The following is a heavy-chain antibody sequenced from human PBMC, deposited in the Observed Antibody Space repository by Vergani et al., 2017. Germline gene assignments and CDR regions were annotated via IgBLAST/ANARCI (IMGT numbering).Heavy chain of an antibody. J-gene: IGHJ5*02. Sequence: QVQLQESGPGLVKPSQTLSLTCTVSGGSISSGDYYWSWIRQPPGKGLEWIGDIYYSGSTYYNPSLKSRVTISVDTSKNQFSLRLSSVTAADTAVYYCAKFRSDYSVRGGFDPWGQGTLVTVSS. D-gene: IGHD4-11*01. CDR2: IYYSGST. CDR1: GGSISSGDYY. CDR3: AKFRSDYSVRGGFDP. V-gene: IGHV4-30-4*08.